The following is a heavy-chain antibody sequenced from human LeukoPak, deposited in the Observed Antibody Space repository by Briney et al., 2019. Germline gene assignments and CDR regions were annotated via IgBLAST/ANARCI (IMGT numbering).Heavy chain of an antibody. CDR1: GFTFSSYA. Sequence: GGTLRLSCAASGFTFSSYAMSWVRQATGNGLEWVSSISSSSSYIYYADSVKGRFTISRDNAKNSLYLQMNSLRAEDTAVYYCARGTMEDSSGYFDAFDIWGQGTMVTVSS. V-gene: IGHV3-21*01. D-gene: IGHD3-22*01. CDR3: ARGTMEDSSGYFDAFDI. J-gene: IGHJ3*02. CDR2: ISSSSSYI.